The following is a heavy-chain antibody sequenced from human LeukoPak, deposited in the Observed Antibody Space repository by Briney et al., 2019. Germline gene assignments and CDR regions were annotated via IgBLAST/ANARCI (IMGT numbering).Heavy chain of an antibody. V-gene: IGHV4-34*01. CDR3: ARCGGDYDSSNWFDP. J-gene: IGHJ5*02. CDR1: GGSFSGYY. Sequence: SETLSLTCAVYGGSFSGYYWSWIRQPPGKGLEWIGEINHSGSTNYNPSLKSRVTISVDTSKNQFSLKLSSVTAADTAVYYRARCGGDYDSSNWFDPWGQGTLVTVSS. CDR2: INHSGST. D-gene: IGHD2-21*02.